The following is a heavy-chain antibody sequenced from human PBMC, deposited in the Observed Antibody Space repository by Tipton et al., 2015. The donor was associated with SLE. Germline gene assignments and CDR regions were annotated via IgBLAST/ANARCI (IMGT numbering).Heavy chain of an antibody. CDR2: INWYGGST. CDR1: GFTFDVYG. CDR3: ARDPGRGAFDI. V-gene: IGHV3-20*01. D-gene: IGHD3-10*01. J-gene: IGHJ3*02. Sequence: SLRLSCAAFGFTFDVYGMSWVRQAPGKGLEWVSGINWYGGSTGYADSVKGRFTISRDNAKNSLYLQMNSLRAEDTALYHCARDPGRGAFDIWGQGTMVTVSS.